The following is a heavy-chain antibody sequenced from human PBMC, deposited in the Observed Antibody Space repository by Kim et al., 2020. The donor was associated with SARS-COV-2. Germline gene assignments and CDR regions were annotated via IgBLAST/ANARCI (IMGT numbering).Heavy chain of an antibody. D-gene: IGHD3-10*01. CDR2: ISYDGSNK. CDR1: GFTFSSYG. V-gene: IGHV3-30*18. CDR3: AKTMVGSGVYYYGMDV. J-gene: IGHJ6*02. Sequence: GGSLRLSCAASGFTFSSYGMHWVRQAPGKGLEWVAVISYDGSNKYYPDSVKGRFTISRDNSKNTLYLQMNSLRAEDTAVYYCAKTMVGSGVYYYGMDVWGQGTTVTVSS.